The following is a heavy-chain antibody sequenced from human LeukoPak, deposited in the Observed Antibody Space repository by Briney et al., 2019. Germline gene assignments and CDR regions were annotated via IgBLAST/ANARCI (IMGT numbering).Heavy chain of an antibody. D-gene: IGHD5-12*01. Sequence: PGGSLRLSCAASGFTFSSYAMHWVRQAPGKGLEWVAVISYDGSNKYYADSVKGRFTISRDNSKNTLYLQMNSLRAEDTAVYYCAKDSGQGLDYWGQGTLVTVSS. CDR2: ISYDGSNK. J-gene: IGHJ4*02. CDR3: AKDSGQGLDY. CDR1: GFTFSSYA. V-gene: IGHV3-30-3*01.